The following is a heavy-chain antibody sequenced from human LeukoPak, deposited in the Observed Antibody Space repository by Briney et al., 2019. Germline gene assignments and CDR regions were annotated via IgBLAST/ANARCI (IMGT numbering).Heavy chain of an antibody. CDR3: ARAGAGYGSGSYPDY. J-gene: IGHJ4*02. CDR2: ISAYNGNT. Sequence: GASVKVSCKASGYTFTSYGISWVRQAPGQGLEWMGWISAYNGNTNYAQKLQGRVTMTTDTSTSTAYMELRSLRSDDTAVYYCARAGAGYGSGSYPDYWGQGTLVTVSS. V-gene: IGHV1-18*01. CDR1: GYTFTSYG. D-gene: IGHD3-10*01.